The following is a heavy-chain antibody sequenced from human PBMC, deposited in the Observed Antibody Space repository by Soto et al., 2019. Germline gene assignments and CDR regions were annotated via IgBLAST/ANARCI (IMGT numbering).Heavy chain of an antibody. CDR3: ARGPFINWNYYYGMDV. CDR1: GGTFRSYA. D-gene: IGHD1-20*01. Sequence: SVKVSCKASGGTFRSYAISWVRRAPGQGLEWMGGIIPIFGTANYAQKFQGRVTITADESTSTAYMELSSLRSEDTAVYYCARGPFINWNYYYGMDVWGQGTTVTVSS. V-gene: IGHV1-69*13. J-gene: IGHJ6*02. CDR2: IIPIFGTA.